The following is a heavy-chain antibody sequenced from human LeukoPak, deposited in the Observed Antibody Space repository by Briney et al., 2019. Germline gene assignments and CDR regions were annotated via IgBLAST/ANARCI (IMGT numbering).Heavy chain of an antibody. CDR3: AKSYCSSTSCPNRGGAFDY. D-gene: IGHD2-2*01. V-gene: IGHV3-30*04. Sequence: GGSLRLSCAASGFTFSSYAIHWVRQARKGLEWVAVISYDGRNKDYADSVKGRLTISRDNSKNTVYLQINSLRAEDTAVYYCAKSYCSSTSCPNRGGAFDYWGQGTLVTVSS. CDR1: GFTFSSYA. CDR2: ISYDGRNK. J-gene: IGHJ4*02.